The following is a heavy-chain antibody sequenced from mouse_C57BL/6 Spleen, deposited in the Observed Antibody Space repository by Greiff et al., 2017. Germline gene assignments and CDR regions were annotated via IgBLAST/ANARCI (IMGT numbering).Heavy chain of an antibody. V-gene: IGHV1-64*01. J-gene: IGHJ4*01. Sequence: QVQLQQPGAELVKPGASVKLSCKASGYTFTSYWMHWVKQRPGQGLEWIGMIHPNSGSTNYNEKFKSKATLTVDKSSSTAYMQLSSLTSEDSAVYYCASPGSPSGTSYAMDYWGQGTSVTVSS. CDR1: GYTFTSYW. CDR3: ASPGSPSGTSYAMDY. D-gene: IGHD3-3*01. CDR2: IHPNSGST.